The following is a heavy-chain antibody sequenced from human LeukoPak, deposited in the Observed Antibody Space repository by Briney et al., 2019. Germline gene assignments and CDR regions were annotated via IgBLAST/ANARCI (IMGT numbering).Heavy chain of an antibody. Sequence: PSETLSLTCTVSGGSISSSNYYWGWIRQPPGKGLEWIGSIYYSGGPNYTPSLKSRVTISVDASKNHFSLRLTSVTAADTAVYYCARRGYYSGSGTYNDAYDIWGQGTRVTVSS. CDR1: GGSISSSNYY. CDR3: ARRGYYSGSGTYNDAYDI. CDR2: IYYSGGP. J-gene: IGHJ3*02. V-gene: IGHV4-39*02. D-gene: IGHD3-10*01.